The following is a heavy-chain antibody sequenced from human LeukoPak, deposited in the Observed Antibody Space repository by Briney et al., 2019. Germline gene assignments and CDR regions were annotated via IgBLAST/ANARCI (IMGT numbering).Heavy chain of an antibody. CDR2: MCGTAGCT. J-gene: IGHJ5*01. D-gene: IGHD3-22*01. Sequence: PGGSLTLSCQASGFTFYMYAMSWVRQAPGKGLEWVASMCGTAGCTFYPDSVKGRFTISRDNSKNVLYLRMNSLTAEDTAIYYCAKDRPNFHENSGHYYRRDGDSWGQGTLVTLSS. V-gene: IGHV3-23*01. CDR1: GFTFYMYA. CDR3: AKDRPNFHENSGHYYRRDGDS.